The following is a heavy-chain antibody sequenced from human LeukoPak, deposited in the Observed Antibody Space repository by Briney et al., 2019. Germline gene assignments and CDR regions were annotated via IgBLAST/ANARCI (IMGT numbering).Heavy chain of an antibody. D-gene: IGHD4-17*01. J-gene: IGHJ3*02. V-gene: IGHV1-46*01. Sequence: ASVKVSCKASGYTFTSYYMHWVRQAPGQGLEWMGIINPSGGSTSYAQKFQGRDTMTRDTSTSTVYMELSSLRSEDTAVYYCARALGGYGDSYWAFDIWGQGTMVTVSS. CDR1: GYTFTSYY. CDR2: INPSGGST. CDR3: ARALGGYGDSYWAFDI.